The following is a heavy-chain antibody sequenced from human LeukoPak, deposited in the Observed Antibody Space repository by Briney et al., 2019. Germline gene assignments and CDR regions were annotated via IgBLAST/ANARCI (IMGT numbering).Heavy chain of an antibody. J-gene: IGHJ4*02. CDR2: IYPRDGST. CDR3: ARATGKDILTGRKLDN. Sequence: ASVKVSCKASGYTFTSNYIHWVRQAPGQGLEWMGMIYPRDGSTSYAQKFQGRVTVTRDTSTSTVHMELSGLRSEDTAVYYCARATGKDILTGRKLDNWGQGTLVTVSS. D-gene: IGHD3-9*01. V-gene: IGHV1-46*01. CDR1: GYTFTSNY.